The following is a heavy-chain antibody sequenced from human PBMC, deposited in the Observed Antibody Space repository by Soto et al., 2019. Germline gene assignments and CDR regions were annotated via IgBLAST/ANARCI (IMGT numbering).Heavy chain of an antibody. Sequence: QVQLVQSGAEVKKPGASVKVSCKASGYTFTSYAISWVRQAPGQGLEWMGWISAYNGNTTYAQKLQGRVTMTTDTTTSTACMELRGLRSDDLAVYYCARDAAPALYWGQGPLVTVSS. CDR3: ARDAAPALY. J-gene: IGHJ4*02. CDR1: GYTFTSYA. V-gene: IGHV1-18*03. CDR2: ISAYNGNT.